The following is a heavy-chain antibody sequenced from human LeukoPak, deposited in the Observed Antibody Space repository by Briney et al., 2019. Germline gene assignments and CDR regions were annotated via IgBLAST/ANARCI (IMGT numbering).Heavy chain of an antibody. CDR3: AVTRLGGYYLFDY. V-gene: IGHV4-34*01. D-gene: IGHD3-3*01. Sequence: SETLSLTCAVYGGSFSGYYWSWIRQPPGKGLEWIGEINHSGSTNYNPSLKSRVTISVDTSKNQFSLKLSSVTAADTAVYYCAVTRLGGYYLFDYWGQGTLVTVSS. CDR2: INHSGST. J-gene: IGHJ4*02. CDR1: GGSFSGYY.